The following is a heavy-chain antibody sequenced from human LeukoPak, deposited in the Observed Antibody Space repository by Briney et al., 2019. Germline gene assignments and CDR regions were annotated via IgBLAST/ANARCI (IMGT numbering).Heavy chain of an antibody. V-gene: IGHV1-46*01. D-gene: IGHD6-19*01. CDR1: GYTFTSYY. J-gene: IGHJ4*02. CDR2: INPSGGST. Sequence: ASVKVSCKASGYTFTSYYMHWVRQAPGQGLEWMGIINPSGGSTSYAQKFQGRVTMTRDTSTSTVYMELSSLRSEDTAVYYCARDSRIAVAGRLFDYWGQGTLVTVSS. CDR3: ARDSRIAVAGRLFDY.